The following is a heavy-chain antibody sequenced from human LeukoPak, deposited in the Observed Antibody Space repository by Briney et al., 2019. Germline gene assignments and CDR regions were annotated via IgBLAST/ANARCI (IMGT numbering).Heavy chain of an antibody. Sequence: SGGSLRLSCAASGFTFSSYAMHWVRQAPGKGLEWVAVISYDGSNKYYADSVKGRFTISRDNSKNTLYLQMNSLRAEDTAVYYCARVGRAQILRYYFDYWGQGTLVTVSS. V-gene: IGHV3-30-3*01. CDR3: ARVGRAQILRYYFDY. J-gene: IGHJ4*02. D-gene: IGHD2-15*01. CDR1: GFTFSSYA. CDR2: ISYDGSNK.